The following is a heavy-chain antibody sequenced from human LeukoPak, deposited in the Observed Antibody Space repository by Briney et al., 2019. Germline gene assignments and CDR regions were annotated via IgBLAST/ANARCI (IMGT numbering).Heavy chain of an antibody. J-gene: IGHJ5*02. CDR3: AREGGSIYIAAAGYNWFDP. Sequence: SVKVSCKASGGTFSSYTICWVRQAPGQGLEWMGRIIPILGIANYAQKFQGRVAITADKSTSTAYMELSSLRSEDTAVYYCAREGGSIYIAAAGYNWFDPWGQGTLVTVSS. D-gene: IGHD6-13*01. V-gene: IGHV1-69*04. CDR1: GGTFSSYT. CDR2: IIPILGIA.